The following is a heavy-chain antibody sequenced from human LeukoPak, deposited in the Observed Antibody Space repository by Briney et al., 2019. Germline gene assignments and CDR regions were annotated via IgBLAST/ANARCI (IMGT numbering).Heavy chain of an antibody. CDR3: ARAEYYYGSGSYYNSWFDP. V-gene: IGHV1-18*01. J-gene: IGHJ5*02. CDR2: ISAYNGNT. D-gene: IGHD3-10*01. Sequence: ASVKVSCKASGYTFTSYGISWVRQAPGQGLEWMGWISAYNGNTNYAQKLQGRVTMTTDTSTSTAYMELRSLRSDDTAVYYCARAEYYYGSGSYYNSWFDPWGQGTLVTASS. CDR1: GYTFTSYG.